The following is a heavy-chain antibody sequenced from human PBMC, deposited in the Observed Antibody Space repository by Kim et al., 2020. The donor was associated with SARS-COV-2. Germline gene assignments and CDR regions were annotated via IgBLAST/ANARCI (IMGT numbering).Heavy chain of an antibody. V-gene: IGHV4-59*13. CDR2: IHYTGST. D-gene: IGHD6-19*01. CDR1: GGSISGYY. Sequence: SETLSLTCTVSGGSISGYYWSWFRQPPGKGLEWIAYIHYTGSTTYNPSFEGRVTMSVDTSRNQFSLELTSVSAADTAMYYCAREGSGNSVLRGPWGQGTL. CDR3: AREGSGNSVLRGP. J-gene: IGHJ5*02.